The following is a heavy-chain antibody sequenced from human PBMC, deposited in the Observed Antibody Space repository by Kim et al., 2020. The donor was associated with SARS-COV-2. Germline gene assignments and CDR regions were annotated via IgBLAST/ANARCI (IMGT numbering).Heavy chain of an antibody. D-gene: IGHD6-19*01. V-gene: IGHV3-23*03. Sequence: GGSLRLSCAASGFTFSSYAMSWVRQAPGKGLEWVSVIYSGGSSTYYADSVKGRFTISRDNSKNTLYLQMNSLRAEDTAVYYCAKDQTRSSGWFDYWGQGTLVTVSS. J-gene: IGHJ5*01. CDR1: GFTFSSYA. CDR3: AKDQTRSSGWFDY. CDR2: IYSGGSST.